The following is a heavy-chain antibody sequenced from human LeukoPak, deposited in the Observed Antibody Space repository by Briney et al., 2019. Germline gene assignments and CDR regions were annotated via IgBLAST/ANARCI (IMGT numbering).Heavy chain of an antibody. V-gene: IGHV4-4*02. CDR3: ARDRLEDCSSTSCYHNWFDP. CDR2: IYHSGST. CDR1: GGAISSSNW. D-gene: IGHD2-2*01. J-gene: IGHJ5*02. Sequence: SENLSLTCAVSGGAISSSNWWSWVRQPPGKGLEWIGEIYHSGSTNYNPSLKSRVTISVDKSKNQFSLKLSSVTAADTAVYYCARDRLEDCSSTSCYHNWFDPWGQGTLVTVSS.